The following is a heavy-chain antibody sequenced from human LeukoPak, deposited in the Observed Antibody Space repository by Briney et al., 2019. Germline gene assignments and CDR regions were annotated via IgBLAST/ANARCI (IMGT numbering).Heavy chain of an antibody. J-gene: IGHJ4*02. Sequence: GGSLRLSCAASGFTFSSYGMHWVRQAPGKGLEWVAVISHDGSNKYYADSVKGRFTISRDNSKNTLYLQMNSLRAEDTAVYYCAKGYSSSLDYWGQGTLVTVSS. CDR2: ISHDGSNK. CDR3: AKGYSSSLDY. CDR1: GFTFSSYG. D-gene: IGHD6-13*01. V-gene: IGHV3-30*18.